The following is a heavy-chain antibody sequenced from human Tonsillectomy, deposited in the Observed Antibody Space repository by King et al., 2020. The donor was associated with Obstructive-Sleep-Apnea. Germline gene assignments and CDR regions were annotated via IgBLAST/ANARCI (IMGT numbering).Heavy chain of an antibody. D-gene: IGHD3-22*01. CDR1: GFTFSSYA. CDR3: AKEVMSGYYYGTFDY. V-gene: IGHV3-23*04. CDR2: ITGSGGST. Sequence: EVQLVESGGGLVQPGGSLRLSCAASGFTFSSYAMSWVRQAPGKGLEWVSAITGSGGSTYYADSVKGRFTISRDSSKNTPYLQMNSLRAEDTYVYYCAKEVMSGYYYGTFDYWGQGTLVTVSS. J-gene: IGHJ4*02.